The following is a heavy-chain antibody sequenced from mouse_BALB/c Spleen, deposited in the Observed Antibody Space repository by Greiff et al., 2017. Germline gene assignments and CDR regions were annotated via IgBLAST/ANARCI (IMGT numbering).Heavy chain of an antibody. D-gene: IGHD2-4*01. Sequence: VKLMESGPGLVAPSQSLSITCTVSGFSLTGYGVNWVRQPPGKGLEWLGMIWGDGSTDYNSALKSRLSISKDNSKSQVFLKMNSLQTDDTARYYCARDYDYDERIMDYWGQGTSVTVSS. CDR3: ARDYDYDERIMDY. V-gene: IGHV2-6-7*01. CDR2: IWGDGST. CDR1: GFSLTGYG. J-gene: IGHJ4*01.